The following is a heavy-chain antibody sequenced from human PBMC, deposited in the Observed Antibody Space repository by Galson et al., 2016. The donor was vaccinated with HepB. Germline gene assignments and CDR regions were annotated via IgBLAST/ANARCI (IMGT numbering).Heavy chain of an antibody. D-gene: IGHD2-21*02. CDR3: AKDAPSGRVVTGTWDS. V-gene: IGHV3-23*01. CDR2: ISGSGGTT. CDR1: GFTFNTYA. Sequence: SLRLSCAASGFTFNTYAMSWVRQAPGKGLEWVSAISGSGGTTYFADSVKGRFTLSRDNSKNTLYLQMNSLRAEDTAVYYCAKDAPSGRVVTGTWDSWGQGTLVPVSS. J-gene: IGHJ4*02.